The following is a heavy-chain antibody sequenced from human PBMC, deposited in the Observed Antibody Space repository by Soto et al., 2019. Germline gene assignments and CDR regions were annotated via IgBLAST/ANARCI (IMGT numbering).Heavy chain of an antibody. CDR2: IYWDDAK. V-gene: IGHV2-5*02. CDR3: AHSIISWVVPAAVGWFDP. Sequence: QITLKESGPTLVKPTQTLTLTCTFSGFSLSTSGVGVGWIRQPPGKALEWLALIYWDDAKRYSPSLKSRLTNPKDTSKNRVGLTMTNLDPGDTPTYYGAHSIISWVVPAAVGWFDPCGQGTLVTVSS. CDR1: GFSLSTSGVG. D-gene: IGHD2-2*01. J-gene: IGHJ5*02.